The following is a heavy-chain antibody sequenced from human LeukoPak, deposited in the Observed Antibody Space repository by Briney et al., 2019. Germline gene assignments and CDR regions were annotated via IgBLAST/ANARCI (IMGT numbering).Heavy chain of an antibody. V-gene: IGHV4-4*02. CDR3: ARRHLEGYNAYGLFDY. D-gene: IGHD5-12*01. Sequence: SGTLSLTCAVSGGSISGSNWWSWVRQSPGKGLEWIGEIYHSGSTNYNPSLKSRITISVDKSKNLFSLKPSSVTAADAGVYHCARRHLEGYNAYGLFDYWGQGTLVTVSS. J-gene: IGHJ4*02. CDR2: IYHSGST. CDR1: GGSISGSNW.